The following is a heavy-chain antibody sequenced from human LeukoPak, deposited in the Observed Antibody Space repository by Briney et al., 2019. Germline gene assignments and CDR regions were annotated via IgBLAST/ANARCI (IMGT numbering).Heavy chain of an antibody. CDR1: GGSINSRSYY. Sequence: SETLSLTCTVSGGSINSRSYYWGWSRQSPGEGREWIGSIYYSGSTYYNPSRTSRVTMSVDTSKTQSSLKLNSVTAADTAVYYCASKPGEQWLRTVYWGQGTLVTVSS. D-gene: IGHD5-12*01. J-gene: IGHJ4*02. CDR3: ASKPGEQWLRTVY. V-gene: IGHV4-39*01. CDR2: IYYSGST.